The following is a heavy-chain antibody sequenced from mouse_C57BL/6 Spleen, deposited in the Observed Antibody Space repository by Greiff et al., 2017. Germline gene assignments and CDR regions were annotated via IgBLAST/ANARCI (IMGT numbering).Heavy chain of an antibody. J-gene: IGHJ4*01. CDR1: GYTFTDYE. Sequence: QVQLQQSGAELVRPGASVTLSCKASGYTFTDYEMHWVKQTPVHGLEWIGAIDPETGGTAYNQKFKGKAILTADKSSSTAYMELRSLTSEDSAVYYCTRYWAPYAMDYWGQGTSVTVSS. D-gene: IGHD4-1*01. CDR2: IDPETGGT. V-gene: IGHV1-15*01. CDR3: TRYWAPYAMDY.